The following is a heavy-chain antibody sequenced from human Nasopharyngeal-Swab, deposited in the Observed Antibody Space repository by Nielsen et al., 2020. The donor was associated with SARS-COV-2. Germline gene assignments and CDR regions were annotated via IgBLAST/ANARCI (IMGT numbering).Heavy chain of an antibody. V-gene: IGHV3-74*01. J-gene: IGHJ6*02. CDR2: INSDGSST. Sequence: AGSLTLSCAASGFTFSSHWMHWVRQTPGKALVWVSRINSDGSSTSYADSVKGRFTISRDNAKNTLYLQMNSLRAEDTAVYYCARDLRFFTPSNYYYYGMDVWGQGTTVTVSS. D-gene: IGHD3-3*01. CDR3: ARDLRFFTPSNYYYYGMDV. CDR1: GFTFSSHW.